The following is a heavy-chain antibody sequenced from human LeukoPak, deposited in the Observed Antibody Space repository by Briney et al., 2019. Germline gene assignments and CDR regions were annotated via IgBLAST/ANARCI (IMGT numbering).Heavy chain of an antibody. V-gene: IGHV3-74*01. CDR1: GFTFSSYW. CDR3: ARDSSSSYGY. D-gene: IGHD6-6*01. J-gene: IGHJ4*02. CDR2: IKPDGSST. Sequence: GGSLRLSCAASGFTFSSYWMHRVRQAPGKELVWVSRIKPDGSSTSYADSVKGRFTISRDNAKNTLYLQMNSLRVEDTAVYYCARDSSSSYGYWGQGTLATVSS.